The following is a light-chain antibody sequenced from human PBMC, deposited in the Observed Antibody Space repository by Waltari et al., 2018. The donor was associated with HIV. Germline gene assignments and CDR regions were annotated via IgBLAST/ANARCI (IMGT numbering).Light chain of an antibody. V-gene: IGKV3-20*01. CDR3: QHYGSSPQVT. CDR1: QSVISSH. Sequence: DIVLTQSPGTLSLSPGERATLSCGASQSVISSHLAWYQQKPGQAPRLLIYGATSRATGIPDRFSGSGSATDFTLSISRLEPEDFAMYYCQHYGSSPQVTFGGGTKVEIK. CDR2: GAT. J-gene: IGKJ4*01.